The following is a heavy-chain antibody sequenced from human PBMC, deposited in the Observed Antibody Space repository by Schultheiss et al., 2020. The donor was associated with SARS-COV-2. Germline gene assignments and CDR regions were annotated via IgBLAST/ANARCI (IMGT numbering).Heavy chain of an antibody. CDR2: ISGSGGST. D-gene: IGHD2/OR15-2a*01. V-gene: IGHV3-23*01. Sequence: GGSLRLSCEASGFSFSTFPMSWVRQAPGRGLQWVSLISGSGGSTYYADSVKGRFTISRDNAKNSLYLQMNSLRAEDTAVYYCAADDLSDGYWGQGTQVTVSS. CDR3: AADDLSDGY. CDR1: GFSFSTFP. J-gene: IGHJ4*02.